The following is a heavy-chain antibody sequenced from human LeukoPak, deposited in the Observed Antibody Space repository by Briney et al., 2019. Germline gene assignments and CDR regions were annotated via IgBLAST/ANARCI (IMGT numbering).Heavy chain of an antibody. D-gene: IGHD2-2*02. Sequence: ASVKVSCKASGYTFTSYGIGWVRQAPGQGLEWMGWISAYNGNTNYAQKLQGRVTMATDTSTSTAYMELRSLRSDDTAVYYCARDNSPYQLLYTLNDYWGQGTLVTVSS. J-gene: IGHJ4*02. V-gene: IGHV1-18*01. CDR2: ISAYNGNT. CDR3: ARDNSPYQLLYTLNDY. CDR1: GYTFTSYG.